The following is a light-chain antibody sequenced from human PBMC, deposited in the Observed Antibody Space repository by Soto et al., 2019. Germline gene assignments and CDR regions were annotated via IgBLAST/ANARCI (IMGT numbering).Light chain of an antibody. J-gene: IGKJ1*01. CDR1: QSISGPY. CDR2: GAS. V-gene: IGKV3-20*01. CDR3: QQYESWT. Sequence: EIALTQSPDTLSLSPGERATLSCRASQSISGPYLAWYQQKPGQTPRRLIYGASSRSTGIPNRFSGSGSGTDFTLTISRLEPEDFAVYYCQQYESWTFGQGTKVDIK.